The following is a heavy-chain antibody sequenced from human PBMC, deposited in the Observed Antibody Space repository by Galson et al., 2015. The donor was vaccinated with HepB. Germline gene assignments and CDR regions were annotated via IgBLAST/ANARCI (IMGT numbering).Heavy chain of an antibody. CDR2: IRSKANSYAT. D-gene: IGHD2-2*01. J-gene: IGHJ5*02. V-gene: IGHV3-73*01. Sequence: GSLRLSCAASGFTFSGSAMHWVRQASGKGLEWVGRIRSKANSYATAYAASVKGRFTISRDDSKNTAYLQMNSLKTEDTAVYYCTRAPYQLLEPWFDPWGQGTLVTVSS. CDR1: GFTFSGSA. CDR3: TRAPYQLLEPWFDP.